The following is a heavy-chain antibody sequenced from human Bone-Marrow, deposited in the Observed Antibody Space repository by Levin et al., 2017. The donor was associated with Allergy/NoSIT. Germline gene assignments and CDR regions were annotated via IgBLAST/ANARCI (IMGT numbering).Heavy chain of an antibody. CDR3: AKTATVGVTTAYWYFHL. D-gene: IGHD1-26*01. Sequence: PGGSLRLSCAGSGFSFGKYAMTWVRQPPGKGLEWVSVINGGSSSPYYAASVEGRFTISRDHSNNTLFLHMDNLKDEYTAVYFCAKTATVGVTTAYWYFHLWGRGTLVTVSS. CDR1: GFSFGKYA. V-gene: IGHV3-23*03. J-gene: IGHJ2*01. CDR2: INGGSSSP.